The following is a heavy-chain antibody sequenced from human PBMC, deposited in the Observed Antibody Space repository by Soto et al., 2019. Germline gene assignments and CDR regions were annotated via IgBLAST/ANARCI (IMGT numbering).Heavy chain of an antibody. CDR2: ISAYNGNT. V-gene: IGHV1-18*04. J-gene: IGHJ6*02. CDR3: AREIGYASNYYGMDV. Sequence: QVQLVQSGAEVKKPGASVKVSCKASGYTFTSYGISWVRQAPGKGLEWMGWISAYNGNTNYAQKLQGRVTMTTDTSTRTAYMELRSLRSDDTAVYYCAREIGYASNYYGMDVWGQGTTVTVSS. CDR1: GYTFTSYG. D-gene: IGHD1-1*01.